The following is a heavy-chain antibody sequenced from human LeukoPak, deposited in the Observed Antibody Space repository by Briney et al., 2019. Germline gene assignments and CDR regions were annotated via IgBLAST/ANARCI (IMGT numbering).Heavy chain of an antibody. D-gene: IGHD3-22*01. V-gene: IGHV4-34*01. Sequence: PSETLSLTCTVYGGSFSGYSWTWIRQPPGKGLEWIGEFNHSGSTNYNPSLKGRVTISVDTSKNQFSLKLSSVTAADTVVYYCARHGYGDPGNWLDPWGQGTLVTVSS. CDR2: FNHSGST. CDR3: ARHGYGDPGNWLDP. J-gene: IGHJ5*02. CDR1: GGSFSGYS.